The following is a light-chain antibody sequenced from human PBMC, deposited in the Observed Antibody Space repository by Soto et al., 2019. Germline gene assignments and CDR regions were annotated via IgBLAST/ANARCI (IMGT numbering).Light chain of an antibody. CDR2: GAS. V-gene: IGKV3-20*01. CDR1: QSVSANY. Sequence: VVLTQSPATLSLSPGERATLSCRANQSVSANYLAWYQQKPGQAPRLLIYGASSRATGIPDRFSGSGSGTDFSLTISRLELEDFAVFYWHQYGSSPFTFGPGTKVDIK. J-gene: IGKJ3*01. CDR3: HQYGSSPFT.